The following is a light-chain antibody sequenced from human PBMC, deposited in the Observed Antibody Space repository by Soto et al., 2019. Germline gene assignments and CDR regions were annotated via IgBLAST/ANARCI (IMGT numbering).Light chain of an antibody. CDR2: ETN. CDR3: ASWDNSLSDGRV. J-gene: IGLJ1*01. V-gene: IGLV1-51*02. Sequence: QSVLTQPPSVSAAPGQTVTISCSGSGSNIGNNYVSWYQHLPGAAPKLLIFETNRRPAGIPDRFSGSKSGTSATLGITGLQTADEGGYYCASWDNSLSDGRVFGPGTKVTVL. CDR1: GSNIGNNY.